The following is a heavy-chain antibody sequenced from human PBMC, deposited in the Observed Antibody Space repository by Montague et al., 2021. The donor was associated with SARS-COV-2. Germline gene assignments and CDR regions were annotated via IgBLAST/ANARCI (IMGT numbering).Heavy chain of an antibody. J-gene: IGHJ4*02. CDR1: GGSISTGSYY. CDR2: IYYSGDT. V-gene: IGHV4-39*01. CDR3: VRGGDYTDYGRVDY. Sequence: SETLSLTCSFSGGSISTGSYYWGWIRQPPRKGLEWIGSIYYSGDTYYNPSLKSRVTISVDTSMNQFSLRLSSVTAADTAVYYCVRGGDYTDYGRVDYWGQGTLVIVSS. D-gene: IGHD4-11*01.